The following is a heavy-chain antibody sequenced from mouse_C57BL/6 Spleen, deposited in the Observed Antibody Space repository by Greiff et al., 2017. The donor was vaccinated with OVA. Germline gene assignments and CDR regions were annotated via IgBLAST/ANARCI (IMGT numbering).Heavy chain of an antibody. J-gene: IGHJ4*01. CDR1: GYSITSGYY. V-gene: IGHV3-6*01. D-gene: IGHD2-2*01. CDR3: ARDPGYGYEDYAMDY. CDR2: ISYDGSN. Sequence: ESGPGLVKPSQSLSLTCSVTGYSITSGYYWNWIRQFPGNKLEWMGYISYDGSNNYNPSLKNRISITRDTSKNQFFLKLNSVTTEDTATYYCARDPGYGYEDYAMDYWGQGTSVTVSS.